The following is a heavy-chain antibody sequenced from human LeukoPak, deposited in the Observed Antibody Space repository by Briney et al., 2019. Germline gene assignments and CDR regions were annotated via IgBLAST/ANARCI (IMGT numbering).Heavy chain of an antibody. CDR2: IRSKANSYAT. CDR1: GFTFSGSA. J-gene: IGHJ4*02. Sequence: PGGSLRLSCAASGFTFSGSAMHWVRQASGKGLEWVGRIRSKANSYATAYAASVKGRFTISRDDSKNTAYLQMNSLKTEDTAVYYCARQGGYCSSTSCYSGYWGQGTLVTVSS. CDR3: ARQGGYCSSTSCYSGY. V-gene: IGHV3-73*01. D-gene: IGHD2-2*01.